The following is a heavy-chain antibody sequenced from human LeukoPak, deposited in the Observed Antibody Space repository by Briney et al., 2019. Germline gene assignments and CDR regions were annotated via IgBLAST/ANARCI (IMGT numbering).Heavy chain of an antibody. CDR1: GFTFSTYA. D-gene: IGHD3-10*01. V-gene: IGHV3-30-3*01. Sequence: GGSLRLSRAASGFTFSTYAMHWVRQAPGKGLEWVAVTSHDESNKYYADSVKGRFTISRDNSKNTLYLQMNSLRAEDTAVYYCAKDEFGTFDYWGQGTLVTVSS. CDR3: AKDEFGTFDY. CDR2: TSHDESNK. J-gene: IGHJ4*02.